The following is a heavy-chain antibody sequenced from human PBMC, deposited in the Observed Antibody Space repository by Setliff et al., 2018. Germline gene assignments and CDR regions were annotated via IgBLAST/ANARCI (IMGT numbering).Heavy chain of an antibody. CDR3: ARGRNVAARLLDT. CDR1: GGTFSDYY. Sequence: SETLSLTCTAYGGTFSDYYWTWIRQPPGKGLEWIGEINHSVTTNYNPSLKSRVTISVDTSKNQFSLTMSSVTAADAAVYYCARGRNVAARLLDTWGQGSRVTVSS. D-gene: IGHD6-6*01. V-gene: IGHV4-34*01. J-gene: IGHJ5*02. CDR2: INHSVTT.